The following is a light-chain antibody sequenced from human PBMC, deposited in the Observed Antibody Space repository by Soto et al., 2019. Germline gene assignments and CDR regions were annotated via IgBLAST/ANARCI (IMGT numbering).Light chain of an antibody. Sequence: IVLTQSPGTLSLSPGERTTLSCRASQSISRYLAWYQQKPGQGPRLLIYGASSRATGTPDRFSGSGSGTDFTLTINRLEPDDFAVYYCQHYDSSPSWTFGRGTKVDIK. J-gene: IGKJ1*01. CDR3: QHYDSSPSWT. CDR2: GAS. CDR1: QSISRY. V-gene: IGKV3-20*01.